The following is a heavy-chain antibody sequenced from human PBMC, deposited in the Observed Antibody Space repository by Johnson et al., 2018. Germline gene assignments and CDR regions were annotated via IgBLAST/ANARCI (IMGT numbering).Heavy chain of an antibody. D-gene: IGHD1-1*01. CDR1: GFTFSTSV. CDR3: AKPDNWHDENGAFVL. Sequence: QVQLVQSGGGVVQPGRSLRLSCTASGFTFSTSVMHWVRQAPGKGLEWVAVIWVDGSKKYYPDSVKGRFTLYRDNSKNTLYLQMKGLTVEDTDMYYWAKPDNWHDENGAFVLWGQGTMVLVSS. J-gene: IGHJ3*01. CDR2: IWVDGSKK. V-gene: IGHV3-33*06.